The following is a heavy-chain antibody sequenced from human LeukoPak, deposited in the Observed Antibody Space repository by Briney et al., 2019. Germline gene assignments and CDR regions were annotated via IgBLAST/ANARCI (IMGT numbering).Heavy chain of an antibody. CDR3: ARANYDFWSGYYLGVPTLSGWFDP. Sequence: ASVKVSCKASGYTFTSYGISWVRQAPGQGLEWMGWISAYNGNTNYAQKLQGRVTMTTDTSTSTAYMELRSLRSDDTAVYYCARANYDFWSGYYLGVPTLSGWFDPWGQGTLVTVSS. CDR1: GYTFTSYG. J-gene: IGHJ5*02. V-gene: IGHV1-18*01. D-gene: IGHD3-3*01. CDR2: ISAYNGNT.